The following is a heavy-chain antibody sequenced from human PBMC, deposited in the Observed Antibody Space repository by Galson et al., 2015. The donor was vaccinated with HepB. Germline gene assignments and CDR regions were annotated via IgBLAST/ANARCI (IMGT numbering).Heavy chain of an antibody. CDR1: GLTFSSYG. V-gene: IGHV3-30*02. CDR3: GTKRLGYCSGGSCLGPNYFDD. Sequence: SLRLSCAASGLTFSSYGMHWVRQAPGKGLEWIAFIRYDGGNKYYADSVKGRFIISRDNSKNTLYLQINSPRPEDTAVYYCGTKRLGYCSGGSCLGPNYFDDWGQGTLVTVSS. D-gene: IGHD2-15*01. J-gene: IGHJ4*02. CDR2: IRYDGGNK.